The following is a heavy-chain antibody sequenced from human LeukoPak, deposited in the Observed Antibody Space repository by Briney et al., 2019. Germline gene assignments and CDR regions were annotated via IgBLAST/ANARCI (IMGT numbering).Heavy chain of an antibody. D-gene: IGHD2-2*01. CDR2: TYSRSKWYN. V-gene: IGHV6-1*01. J-gene: IGHJ3*02. CDR1: GDGVSSNSVA. Sequence: SQTLSLTCAISGDGVSSNSVAWNWIRQSPSRGLEWLGRTYSRSKWYNDYAVFVKSRITINPDTSKNQFSLQLNSVTPEDTAVYFCARGVQPLHESDAFDIWGQGTMVTVSS. CDR3: ARGVQPLHESDAFDI.